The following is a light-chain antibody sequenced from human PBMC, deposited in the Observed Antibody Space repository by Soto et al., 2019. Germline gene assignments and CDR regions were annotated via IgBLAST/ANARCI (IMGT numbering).Light chain of an antibody. V-gene: IGKV3-20*01. Sequence: EIVLTQSPGTLSLSPGERATLSCRASQSGSSSYLAWYQQKPGQAPRLLIYGASSRATGIPDRFSGSGSGTDFTLTISRLELEDFAVYYCPQYGSSPWTFGQGTKVEIK. J-gene: IGKJ1*01. CDR2: GAS. CDR3: PQYGSSPWT. CDR1: QSGSSSY.